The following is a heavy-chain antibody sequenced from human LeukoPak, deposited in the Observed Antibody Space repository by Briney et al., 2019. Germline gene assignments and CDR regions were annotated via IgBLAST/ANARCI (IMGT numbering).Heavy chain of an antibody. CDR2: INHSGST. CDR3: ARSHDHLWGNYPDY. J-gene: IGHJ4*02. V-gene: IGHV4-34*01. D-gene: IGHD3-16*02. Sequence: SETLSLTCAVYGGSFSGYYWSWIRQPPGKGLEWIGEINHSGSTNYNPSLKSRLTLSVDKSKNQFSLRLNSVTAADTAMYYCARSHDHLWGNYPDYWGQGTRVTVSS. CDR1: GGSFSGYY.